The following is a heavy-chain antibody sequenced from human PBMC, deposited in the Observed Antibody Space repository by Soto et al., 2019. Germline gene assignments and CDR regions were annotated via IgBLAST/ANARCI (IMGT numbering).Heavy chain of an antibody. Sequence: QGQLVESGGGLVKPGGSLTLSCAASGFTFSDYYMSWIRQAPGKGLEWVSYISSSDNTIYYADSVKGRFTISRDNAKNSLYLQMNSLRDEDTAVYYCARDLVVVTAPIDAFDIWGQGTMVTVSS. CDR3: ARDLVVVTAPIDAFDI. D-gene: IGHD2-21*02. J-gene: IGHJ3*02. V-gene: IGHV3-11*01. CDR2: ISSSDNTI. CDR1: GFTFSDYY.